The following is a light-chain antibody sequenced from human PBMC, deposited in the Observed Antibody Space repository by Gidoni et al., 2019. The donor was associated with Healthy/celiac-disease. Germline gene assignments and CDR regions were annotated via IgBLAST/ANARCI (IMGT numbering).Light chain of an antibody. CDR1: QSISSY. J-gene: IGKJ1*01. V-gene: IGKV1-39*01. CDR3: QQSYTPET. CDR2: AAS. Sequence: DIQMTQSPSSLSASVGDRVTITCRASQSISSYLNWYQQKPGKAPKLLIYAASSLQSGVPSRFSGSGSGTDFTLTISSLQTEDFATYYWQQSYTPETFGQGTKVEIK.